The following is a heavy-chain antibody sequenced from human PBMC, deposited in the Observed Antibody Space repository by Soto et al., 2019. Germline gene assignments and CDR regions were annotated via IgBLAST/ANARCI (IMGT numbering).Heavy chain of an antibody. D-gene: IGHD5-12*01. CDR2: ISYDGSNK. CDR3: AKEGWLQLQGIDP. Sequence: GGSLRLSCAASEFTFSSYGMHWVRQAPGKGLEWVAVISYDGSNKYYADSVKGRFTISRDNSKNTLYLQMNSLRAEDTAVYYCAKEGWLQLQGIDPWGQGTLVTVSS. CDR1: EFTFSSYG. V-gene: IGHV3-30*18. J-gene: IGHJ5*02.